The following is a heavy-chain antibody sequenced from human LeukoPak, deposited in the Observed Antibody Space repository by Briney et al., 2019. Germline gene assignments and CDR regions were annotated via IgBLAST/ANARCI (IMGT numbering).Heavy chain of an antibody. CDR3: AKDHYWSIDY. V-gene: IGHV3-7*01. J-gene: IGHJ4*02. CDR1: GLTFSSSW. CDR2: INPDGNKK. D-gene: IGHD3-3*01. Sequence: GGSLRLSCAVSGLTFSSSWMDWVRQAPGKGLEWVASINPDGNKKYSADSVKGRFTISRDIAKNTLYLQMNSLRAEDTGVYYCAKDHYWSIDYWGRGTLVTVSS.